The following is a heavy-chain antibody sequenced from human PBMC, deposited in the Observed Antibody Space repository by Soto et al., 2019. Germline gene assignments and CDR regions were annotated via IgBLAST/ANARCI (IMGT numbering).Heavy chain of an antibody. Sequence: EVQLLESGGGLVQPGGSLRLSCATSGFTFSSYATSWVRQAPGKGLEWVSPISGSGGSTYYADSVKGRFTISRDNSKNTLYLQMNSLRAEDTAVYYCARGYDILSHFDYWGQGTLVTVSS. J-gene: IGHJ4*02. CDR1: GFTFSSYA. CDR3: ARGYDILSHFDY. CDR2: ISGSGGST. D-gene: IGHD3-9*01. V-gene: IGHV3-23*01.